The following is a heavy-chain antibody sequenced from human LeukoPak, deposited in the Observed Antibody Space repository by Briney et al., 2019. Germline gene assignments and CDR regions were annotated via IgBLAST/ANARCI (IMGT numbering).Heavy chain of an antibody. D-gene: IGHD3-10*01. CDR1: SGSISGFY. CDR3: AASRGSSGSYFYYYYYMDV. J-gene: IGHJ6*03. CDR2: IYYSGST. Sequence: SETLSLTCTVSSGSISGFYWSWIRQPPGKGLEWIGSIYYSGSTYYNPSLKSRVTISVDTSKNQFSLKLSSVTAADTAVYYCAASRGSSGSYFYYYYYMDVWGKGTTVTVSS. V-gene: IGHV4-59*05.